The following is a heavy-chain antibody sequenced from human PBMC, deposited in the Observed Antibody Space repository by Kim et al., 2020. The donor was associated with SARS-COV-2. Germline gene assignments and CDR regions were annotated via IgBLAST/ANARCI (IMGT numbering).Heavy chain of an antibody. Sequence: ASVKVSCKASGYTFTGYYMHWVRQAPGQGLEWMGWINPNSGGTNYAQKFQGRVTMTRDTSISTAYMELSRLRSDDTAVYHCARDLYDSSGYSFDYWGQGTLVTVSS. V-gene: IGHV1-2*02. CDR3: ARDLYDSSGYSFDY. D-gene: IGHD3-22*01. CDR1: GYTFTGYY. J-gene: IGHJ4*02. CDR2: INPNSGGT.